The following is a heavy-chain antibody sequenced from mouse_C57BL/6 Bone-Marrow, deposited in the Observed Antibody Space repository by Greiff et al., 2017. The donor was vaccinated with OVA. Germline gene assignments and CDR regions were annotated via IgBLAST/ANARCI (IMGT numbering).Heavy chain of an antibody. CDR2: IDPSDSYT. CDR3: ARPDGYYAGAY. D-gene: IGHD2-3*01. Sequence: VKLQQPGAELVKPGASVKLSCKASGYTFTSYWMQWVKQRPGQGLEWIGEIDPSDSYTNYNQKFKGKATLTVDTSSSTAYMQLSSLTSEDSAVYYCARPDGYYAGAYWGQGTLVTVSA. CDR1: GYTFTSYW. V-gene: IGHV1-50*01. J-gene: IGHJ3*01.